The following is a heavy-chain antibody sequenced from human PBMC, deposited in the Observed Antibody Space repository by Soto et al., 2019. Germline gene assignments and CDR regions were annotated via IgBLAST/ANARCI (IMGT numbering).Heavy chain of an antibody. CDR2: IYPGDSDT. CDR1: GYKFSSYA. Sequence: KVSCKASGYKFSSYALSWVRQAPGQGLEWMGIIYPGDSDTRYSPSFQGQVTISADKSISTAYLQWSSLKASDTAMYYCARSSRGHAYYYYYMDVWGKGTTVTVSS. V-gene: IGHV5-51*01. J-gene: IGHJ6*03. CDR3: ARSSRGHAYYYYYMDV.